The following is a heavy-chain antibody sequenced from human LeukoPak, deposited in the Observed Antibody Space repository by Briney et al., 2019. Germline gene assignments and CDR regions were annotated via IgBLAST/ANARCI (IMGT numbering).Heavy chain of an antibody. D-gene: IGHD1-1*01. V-gene: IGHV3-9*01. CDR3: AKDGLEFTGGFDY. CDR1: GFTFDDYA. J-gene: IGHJ4*02. Sequence: GGSLRLSCAASGFTFDDYAMHLVRQAPGKGLEWVSGISWNSGSIGYADSVKGRFTISRDNAKNSLYLQMNSLRAEDTALYYCAKDGLEFTGGFDYWGQGTLVTVSS. CDR2: ISWNSGSI.